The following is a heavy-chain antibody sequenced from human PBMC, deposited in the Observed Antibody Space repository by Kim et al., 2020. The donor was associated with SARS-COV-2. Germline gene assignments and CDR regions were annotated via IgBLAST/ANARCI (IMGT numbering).Heavy chain of an antibody. CDR3: ARQPRFSFGMDV. J-gene: IGHJ6*02. Sequence: RYSPPFQGQATISADKSISTAYLQWSSLNASDTAMYYCARQPRFSFGMDVWGQGTTVTVSS. D-gene: IGHD3-16*02. V-gene: IGHV5-51*01.